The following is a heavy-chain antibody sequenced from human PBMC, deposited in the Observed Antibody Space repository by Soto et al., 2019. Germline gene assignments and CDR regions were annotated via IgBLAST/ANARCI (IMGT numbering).Heavy chain of an antibody. V-gene: IGHV1-69*13. CDR2: IIPIFGTA. Sequence: SVKVSCKASGGTFSSYAISWVRQAPGQGLEWMGGIIPIFGTANYAQKFQGRVTITADESTSTAYMELSSLRSEDTAVYYCARDSLYSSSSIHYYYGMDVWGQGTTVTVS. D-gene: IGHD6-6*01. CDR1: GGTFSSYA. J-gene: IGHJ6*02. CDR3: ARDSLYSSSSIHYYYGMDV.